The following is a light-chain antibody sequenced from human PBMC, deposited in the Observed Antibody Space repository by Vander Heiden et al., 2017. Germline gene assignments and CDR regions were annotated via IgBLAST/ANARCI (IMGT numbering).Light chain of an antibody. V-gene: IGKV3-20*01. CDR3: QQCGSSPIT. CDR2: GAS. J-gene: IGKJ5*01. Sequence: DIVLTQSPCSLSLSPGDRATLSCRARQSVSSSYLAWYQQKPGQAPRLLIYGASGRASGIPDRFSGSGSGTDFTLTITRLEPEDFAVYYCQQCGSSPITFGPGTRLEIK. CDR1: QSVSSSY.